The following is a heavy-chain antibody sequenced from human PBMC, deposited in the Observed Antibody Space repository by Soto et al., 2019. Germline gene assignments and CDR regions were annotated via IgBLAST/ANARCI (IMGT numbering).Heavy chain of an antibody. J-gene: IGHJ4*02. V-gene: IGHV3-66*01. CDR3: ARKKSIVGATGYFDY. CDR1: GFTVITNY. Sequence: EVQMVESGGGLVQPGGSLRLSCAVSGFTVITNYISWVRQAPGKGLSWVSDIYAGGNTYYADSVKGRFAISRDNSKNPLYLEMNSLRAEDTAVYYCARKKSIVGATGYFDYWGQGTLVSVSS. D-gene: IGHD1-26*01. CDR2: IYAGGNT.